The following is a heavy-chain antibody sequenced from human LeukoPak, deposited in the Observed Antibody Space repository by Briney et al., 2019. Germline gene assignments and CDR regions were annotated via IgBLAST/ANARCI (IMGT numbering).Heavy chain of an antibody. CDR2: ISSSGSTI. Sequence: GGSLRLSCAASGFTFSSYEMNWVRQAPGKGLEWVSYISSSGSTIYYADSVKGRFTISRDNAKNSLYLQMNSLRAEDTAVYYCARDALYYYGSGSYYNRVSFDYWGQGTLVTVSS. V-gene: IGHV3-48*03. D-gene: IGHD3-10*01. CDR3: ARDALYYYGSGSYYNRVSFDY. J-gene: IGHJ4*02. CDR1: GFTFSSYE.